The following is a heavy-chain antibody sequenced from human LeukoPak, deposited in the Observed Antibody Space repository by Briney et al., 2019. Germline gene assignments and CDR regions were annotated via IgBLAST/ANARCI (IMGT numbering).Heavy chain of an antibody. V-gene: IGHV3-15*01. D-gene: IGHD3-22*01. CDR2: IKSNTDGGTT. CDR3: TTENYYLAY. J-gene: IGHJ4*02. CDR1: GFTFKTVW. Sequence: GGSLRLSCAASGFTFKTVWMKWVRQAPGTGLEWVGRIKSNTDGGTTDYAAPVKGRFTISRDDSKDTLYLQMNSLKTEDTAVYYCTTENYYLAYWGQGTLVTVSS.